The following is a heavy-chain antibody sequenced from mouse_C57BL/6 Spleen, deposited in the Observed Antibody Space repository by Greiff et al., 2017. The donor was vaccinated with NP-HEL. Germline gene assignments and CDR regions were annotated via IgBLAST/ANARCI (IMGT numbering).Heavy chain of an antibody. J-gene: IGHJ2*01. CDR2: IYPGDGDT. D-gene: IGHD1-1*01. CDR1: GYAFSSYW. CDR3: ARGGGSSSSYFDY. Sequence: VQRVESGAELVKPGASVKISCKASGYAFSSYWMNWVKQRPGKGLEWIGQIYPGDGDTNYNGKFKGKATLTADKSSSTAYMQLSSLTSEDSAVYFCARGGGSSSSYFDYWGQGTTLTVSS. V-gene: IGHV1-80*01.